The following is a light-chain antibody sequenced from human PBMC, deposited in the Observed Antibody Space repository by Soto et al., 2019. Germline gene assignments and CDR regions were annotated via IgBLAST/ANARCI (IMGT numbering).Light chain of an antibody. CDR3: QQYNNWHPGYT. Sequence: EIGMTQSPATLSVSPGERATLFCRASESVSINLAWYQQRLGQAPRLLIYSASTRATGIPARFSGSGSGTEFTLTISSLQSEDFAVYYCQQYNNWHPGYTVGQGTKVDSK. CDR1: ESVSIN. V-gene: IGKV3-15*01. J-gene: IGKJ2*01. CDR2: SAS.